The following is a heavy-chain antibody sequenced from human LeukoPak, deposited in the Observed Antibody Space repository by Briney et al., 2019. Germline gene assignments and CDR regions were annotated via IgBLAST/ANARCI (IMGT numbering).Heavy chain of an antibody. D-gene: IGHD4-17*01. CDR2: IYYSGST. Sequence: PLETLSLTCTVSGGSISSGGYYWSWIRQHPGKGLEWIGYIYYSGSTYYNPSLKSRVTISVDTSKNQFSLKLSSVTAADTAVYYCARVLAVTDTYYYYYGMGVWGQGTTVTVSS. CDR3: ARVLAVTDTYYYYYGMGV. J-gene: IGHJ6*02. V-gene: IGHV4-31*03. CDR1: GGSISSGGYY.